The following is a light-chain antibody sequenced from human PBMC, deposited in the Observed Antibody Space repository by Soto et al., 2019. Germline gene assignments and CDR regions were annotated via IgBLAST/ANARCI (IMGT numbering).Light chain of an antibody. CDR3: QQDYNLPWT. CDR2: GAS. Sequence: EIVMTQSPATLSLSPGERATLSCRASQSVSSSYLSWYQQKPGQAPRLLIYGASTRAAGVPARFSGGGSGTDFTLTISSLQAEDFADYYCQQDYNLPWTFGQGTKVEIK. J-gene: IGKJ1*01. CDR1: QSVSSSY. V-gene: IGKV3D-7*01.